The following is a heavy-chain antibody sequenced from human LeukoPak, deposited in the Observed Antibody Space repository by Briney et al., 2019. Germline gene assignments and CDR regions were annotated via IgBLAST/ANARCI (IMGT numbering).Heavy chain of an antibody. Sequence: PSETLSLTCTVSGGSISSYYWSWIRQPPGNGLEWIGYIYYSGSTNYNPSLKSRVTISVDTSKNQFSLKLSSVTAADTAVYYCARSTVTTPFDFDYWGQGTLVTVSS. CDR1: GGSISSYY. CDR3: ARSTVTTPFDFDY. D-gene: IGHD4-17*01. CDR2: IYYSGST. V-gene: IGHV4-59*01. J-gene: IGHJ4*02.